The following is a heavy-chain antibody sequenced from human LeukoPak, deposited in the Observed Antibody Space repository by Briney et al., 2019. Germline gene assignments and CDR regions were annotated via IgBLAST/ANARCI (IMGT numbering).Heavy chain of an antibody. CDR2: INPNNGGT. CDR3: ARGYALYTGRYIDFDY. D-gene: IGHD1-26*01. Sequence: ASVKVSCKASGYTFTGHYMHWVRQAPGQGLEWMGWINPNNGGTNYAQKFQGRVTMTRDTSISTAYMELSRLRSDDTAVYYCARGYALYTGRYIDFDYWGQGTLVTVSS. J-gene: IGHJ4*02. CDR1: GYTFTGHY. V-gene: IGHV1-2*02.